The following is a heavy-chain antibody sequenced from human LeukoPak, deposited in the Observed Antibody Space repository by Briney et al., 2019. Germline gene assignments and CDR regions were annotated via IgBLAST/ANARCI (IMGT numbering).Heavy chain of an antibody. CDR3: AIPSYYGSGSYSY. CDR1: GGSISNSSDY. Sequence: PSETLSLTCTVSGGSISNSSDYWGWIRQPPGKGLEWIGSIYYSGSTNYNPSLKSRVTISVDTSKNQFSLKLSSVTAADTAVYYCAIPSYYGSGSYSYWGQGTLVTVSS. V-gene: IGHV4-39*07. CDR2: IYYSGST. J-gene: IGHJ4*02. D-gene: IGHD3-10*01.